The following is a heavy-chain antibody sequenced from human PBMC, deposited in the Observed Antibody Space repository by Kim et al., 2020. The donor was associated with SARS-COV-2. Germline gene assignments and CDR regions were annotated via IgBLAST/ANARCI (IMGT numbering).Heavy chain of an antibody. CDR1: GFTFSNFA. Sequence: GGSLRLSCAATGFTFSNFAMHWVRQAPGKGLQWVAVMSSVGSNKYYADSVKGRFTISRDNSRTTLYLQMNSLRAEDTAVYYCAKAHSTGWYYFDYWGQGTLVTVSS. CDR2: MSSVGSNK. D-gene: IGHD6-19*01. CDR3: AKAHSTGWYYFDY. J-gene: IGHJ4*02. V-gene: IGHV3-30*18.